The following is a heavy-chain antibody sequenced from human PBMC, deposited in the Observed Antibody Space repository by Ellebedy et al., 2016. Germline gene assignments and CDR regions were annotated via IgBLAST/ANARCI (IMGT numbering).Heavy chain of an antibody. CDR3: AKDLVLWFGELLYPTFDY. D-gene: IGHD3-10*01. Sequence: GESLKISXAASGFTFSSYAMSWVRQAPGKGLEWVSAISGSGGSTYYADSVKGRFTISRDNSKNTLYLQMNSLRAEDTAVYYCAKDLVLWFGELLYPTFDYWGQGTLVTVSS. J-gene: IGHJ4*02. CDR1: GFTFSSYA. CDR2: ISGSGGST. V-gene: IGHV3-23*01.